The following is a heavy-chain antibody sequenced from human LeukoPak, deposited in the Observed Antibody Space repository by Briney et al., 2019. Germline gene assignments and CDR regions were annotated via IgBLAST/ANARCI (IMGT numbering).Heavy chain of an antibody. D-gene: IGHD1-26*01. J-gene: IGHJ3*02. V-gene: IGHV1-69*13. CDR1: GGTFSSYA. CDR3: ATVCWWELQGRAFDI. Sequence: SVKVSCKASGGTFSSYAISWVRQAPGQGLEWMGGIIPIFGTANYAQKFQGRVTITADESTSTAHMELSSLRSEDTAVYYCATVCWWELQGRAFDIWGQGTMVTVSS. CDR2: IIPIFGTA.